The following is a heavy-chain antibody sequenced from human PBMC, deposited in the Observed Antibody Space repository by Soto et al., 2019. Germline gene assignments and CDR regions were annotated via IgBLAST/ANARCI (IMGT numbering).Heavy chain of an antibody. D-gene: IGHD6-19*01. J-gene: IGHJ4*02. Sequence: GESLKISCKGSGYSFTSYWIGWVRQMPGKGLEWMGIIYPGDSDTRYSPSFQGQVTISADKSISTAYLQWSSLKASDTAMYYCARQGAWRIAVAEYDYWGQGTLVTVSS. CDR2: IYPGDSDT. CDR3: ARQGAWRIAVAEYDY. V-gene: IGHV5-51*01. CDR1: GYSFTSYW.